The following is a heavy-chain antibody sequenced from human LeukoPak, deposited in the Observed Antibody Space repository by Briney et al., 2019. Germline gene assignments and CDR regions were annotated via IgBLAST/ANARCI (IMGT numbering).Heavy chain of an antibody. CDR2: INQNGREK. J-gene: IGHJ4*02. V-gene: IGHV3-7*01. CDR1: GLTFSTYW. Sequence: GGYLRLSCEVSGLTFSTYWMTWVRQAPGKGLEWVASINQNGREKYYVDSVKGRFTISRDNAKDSLYLQMNSLSEEDTAVSYRARSLGDDWGQGTLVTVSS. CDR3: ARSLGDD. D-gene: IGHD3-16*01.